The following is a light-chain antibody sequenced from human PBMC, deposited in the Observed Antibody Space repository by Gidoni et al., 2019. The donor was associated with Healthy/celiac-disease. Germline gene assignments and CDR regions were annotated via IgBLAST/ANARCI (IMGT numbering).Light chain of an antibody. CDR1: QSVSSY. V-gene: IGKV3-11*01. J-gene: IGKJ1*01. CDR2: DAS. CDR3: QQRSNWRWT. Sequence: EIVLTQSPATLSLSPGERATLSCRASQSVSSYLAWYQQKPGQAPQLLIYDASNRATGIPARCSGSGSGTDFTLTSSSLEPEDVAVYYCQQRSNWRWTFGQGTKVEIK.